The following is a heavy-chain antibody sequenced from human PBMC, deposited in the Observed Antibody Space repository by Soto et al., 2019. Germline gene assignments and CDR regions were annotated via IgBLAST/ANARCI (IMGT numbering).Heavy chain of an antibody. D-gene: IGHD5-12*01. Sequence: QVQLVQSGAEVKKPGASVKVSCKASGYTFTSYGISWVRQAPGQGLEWMGWISAYNGNTNYAQKLQGRVTMTTDTSTSTAYMELRSLRSDDTAVYYCAINGYSGYDLGYYYYGMDVWGHGTTVTVSS. J-gene: IGHJ6*02. CDR3: AINGYSGYDLGYYYYGMDV. CDR2: ISAYNGNT. CDR1: GYTFTSYG. V-gene: IGHV1-18*04.